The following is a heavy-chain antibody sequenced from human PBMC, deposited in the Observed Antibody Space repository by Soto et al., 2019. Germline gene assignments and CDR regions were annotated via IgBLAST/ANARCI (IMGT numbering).Heavy chain of an antibody. CDR3: ARESGDWPLNWFDP. J-gene: IGHJ5*02. CDR1: GFSFSNHW. D-gene: IGHD2-21*02. Sequence: PVGSLRLSCAASGFSFSNHWMHWVRQRPAEGLVWVSRITSDGRSKAYAESVKGRFAISRDNAKNTLYLQMNGLTAEDTAVYYCARESGDWPLNWFDPWGQGTLVTVSS. CDR2: ITSDGRSK. V-gene: IGHV3-74*01.